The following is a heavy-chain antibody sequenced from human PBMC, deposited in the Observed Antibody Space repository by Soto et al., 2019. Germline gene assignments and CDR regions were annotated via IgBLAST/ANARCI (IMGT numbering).Heavy chain of an antibody. CDR2: ISNDGGTK. J-gene: IGHJ4*02. D-gene: IGHD1-26*01. V-gene: IGHV3-30-3*01. CDR1: GFTFSSLA. CDR3: ARDQGWELPPYYFDY. Sequence: GGSLRLSCAASGFTFSSLAMHWVRQAPGKGLEWVAVISNDGGTKYYADSVKGRFTISRDNSKNTLYLQMNSLRAEDTAVYYCARDQGWELPPYYFDYWGQGTLVTVSS.